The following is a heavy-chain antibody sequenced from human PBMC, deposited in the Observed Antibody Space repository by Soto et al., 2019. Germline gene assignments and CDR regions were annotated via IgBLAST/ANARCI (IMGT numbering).Heavy chain of an antibody. V-gene: IGHV3-30*03. D-gene: IGHD3-22*01. CDR2: ISYDGSET. J-gene: IGHJ4*02. Sequence: QVQLVESGGGVVQPGTSLRLSCAASGFTFSGCGMNWVRQAPGKGLEWVAVISYDGSETFYADSVKGRFIISRDNSKNTVYLQMNNLRHEDTDDYYCASSIGVSAYSPCASGGEGTQVTVSS. CDR1: GFTFSGCG. CDR3: ASSIGVSAYSPCAS.